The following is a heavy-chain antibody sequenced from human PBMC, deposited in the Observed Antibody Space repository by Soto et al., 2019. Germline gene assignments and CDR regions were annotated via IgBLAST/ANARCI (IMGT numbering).Heavy chain of an antibody. CDR2: IYHSGST. J-gene: IGHJ3*02. Sequence: PSETLSLTCAVSGGSISSGGYSWSWIRQPPGKGLEWIGYIYHSGSTYYNPSLKSRVTISVDRSKNQFSLKLSSVTAADTAVYYWAREGGGDYYDSSGYYEHAFDIWGQGTMVTVSS. CDR3: AREGGGDYYDSSGYYEHAFDI. D-gene: IGHD3-22*01. CDR1: GGSISSGGYS. V-gene: IGHV4-30-2*01.